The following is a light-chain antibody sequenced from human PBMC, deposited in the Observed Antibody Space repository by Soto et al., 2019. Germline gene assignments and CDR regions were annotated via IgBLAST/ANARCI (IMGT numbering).Light chain of an antibody. V-gene: IGKV1-6*01. CDR3: LQDYYFLLT. Sequence: AIQMTQAPSSLSASVGDRVTITCRASQGIRNDLGWSQQKPGKAPKLLIYAASILQSGVPSRFSGSVSDTDFPPTISILQRADVATYYCLQDYYFLLTFGQGTKVQIK. J-gene: IGKJ1*01. CDR1: QGIRND. CDR2: AAS.